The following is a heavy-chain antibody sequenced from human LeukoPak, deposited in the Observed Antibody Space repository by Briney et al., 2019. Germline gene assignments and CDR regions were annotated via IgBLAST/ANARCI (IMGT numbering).Heavy chain of an antibody. V-gene: IGHV3-48*04. J-gene: IGHJ4*02. CDR2: ISSRSTTI. D-gene: IGHD3-9*01. CDR1: GFTFSGYS. Sequence: GGSLRLSCAASGFTFSGYSMNWVRQAPGKGLEWVSYISSRSTTIHYADSVKGRFTISRDNAKDSLYLQMNSLRAEDTAVYYCARAINPNYDILTGYENFDYWGQGTLVTVSS. CDR3: ARAINPNYDILTGYENFDY.